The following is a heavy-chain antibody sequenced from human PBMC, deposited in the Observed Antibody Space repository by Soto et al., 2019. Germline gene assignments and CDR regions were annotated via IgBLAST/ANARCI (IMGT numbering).Heavy chain of an antibody. J-gene: IGHJ6*02. V-gene: IGHV1-69*01. D-gene: IGHD2-21*01. CDR1: GYTFTSYA. CDR3: ARDGAEADYYYYYGMDV. Sequence: QVQLVQSGAEVKKPGASVKVSCKASGYTFTSYAISWVRQAPGQGLEWMGGIIPIFGTANYAQKFQGRVTITADESTSTAYMELSSLRSEDTAVYYCARDGAEADYYYYYGMDVWGQGTTVTVSS. CDR2: IIPIFGTA.